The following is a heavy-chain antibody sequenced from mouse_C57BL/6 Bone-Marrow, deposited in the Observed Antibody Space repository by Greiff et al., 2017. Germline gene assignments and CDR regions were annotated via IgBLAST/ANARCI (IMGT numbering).Heavy chain of an antibody. J-gene: IGHJ4*01. CDR2: TSDGGSYT. Sequence: EVQVVESGGGLVKPGGSLKLSCAASGFTFSSYAMSWVRQTPEKRLEWVAPTSDGGSYTYYPDNVKGRFTISRDNAKNNLYLQMSHLKSEDTAMYYCARWLLGAMDYWGQGTSVTVSS. D-gene: IGHD2-3*01. V-gene: IGHV5-4*01. CDR1: GFTFSSYA. CDR3: ARWLLGAMDY.